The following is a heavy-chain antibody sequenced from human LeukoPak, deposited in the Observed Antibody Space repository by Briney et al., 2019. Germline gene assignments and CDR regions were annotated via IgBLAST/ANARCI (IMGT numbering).Heavy chain of an antibody. Sequence: PGGSLRLSCAASGFIVSTNYISWVRQAPGKGLEWVSLIYSGGNTNYADSVKGRFTFFRDNSNNTLFLQMNSLRVEDTAVYYCARGEYGSGWYRDWGQGTLVTVSS. CDR1: GFIVSTNY. J-gene: IGHJ4*02. D-gene: IGHD6-19*01. CDR2: IYSGGNT. CDR3: ARGEYGSGWYRD. V-gene: IGHV3-53*01.